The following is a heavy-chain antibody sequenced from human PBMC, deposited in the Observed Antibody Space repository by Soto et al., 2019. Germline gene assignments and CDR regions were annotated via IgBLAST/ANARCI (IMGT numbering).Heavy chain of an antibody. D-gene: IGHD6-19*01. J-gene: IGHJ6*02. V-gene: IGHV3-48*02. Sequence: EVQLVESGGGLVQPGGSLRLSCAASGFTFSSYSMNWVRQAPGKGLEWVSYISSSSSTIYYADSVKGRFTISRDNAKNSLYLQMNSLRDEATAVYYCARVGLLIAVAGYGKDVWGHGTTVTVS. CDR2: ISSSSSTI. CDR1: GFTFSSYS. CDR3: ARVGLLIAVAGYGKDV.